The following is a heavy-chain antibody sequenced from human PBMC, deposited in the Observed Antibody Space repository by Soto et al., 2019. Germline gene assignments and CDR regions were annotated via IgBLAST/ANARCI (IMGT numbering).Heavy chain of an antibody. CDR3: GRGGHPHYDILSGSPNWYFNL. J-gene: IGHJ2*01. V-gene: IGHV4-59*01. CDR2: IFYSGKI. D-gene: IGHD3-9*01. CDR1: GGSISSYY. Sequence: SETRALTCSVSGGSISSYYWSWIRQPPGKGLEWIGYIFYSGKIDYNPSLKSRVTMSVDMSKNQISLKLASVSAADTAVYYCGRGGHPHYDILSGSPNWYFNLWGRGTLVTVSS.